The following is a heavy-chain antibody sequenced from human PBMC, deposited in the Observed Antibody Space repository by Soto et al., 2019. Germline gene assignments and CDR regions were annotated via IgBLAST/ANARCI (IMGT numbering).Heavy chain of an antibody. D-gene: IGHD5-12*01. V-gene: IGHV6-1*01. J-gene: IGHJ5*02. CDR2: TYFRSKWYD. CDR3: AKGDNLGPKTGYAFDP. Sequence: TLSLTCAISGDSVSSNTASWNWIRQSPSRGLEWLGRTYFRSKWYDDYAVSVKSRIIINPDTSNNQFSLQLNSVTPEDTAVYFCAKGDNLGPKTGYAFDPWGQGIMVTVSS. CDR1: GDSVSSNTAS.